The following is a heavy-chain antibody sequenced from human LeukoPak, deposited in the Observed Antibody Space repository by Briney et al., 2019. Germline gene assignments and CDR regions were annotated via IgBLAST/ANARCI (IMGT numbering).Heavy chain of an antibody. CDR2: INWNGISI. Sequence: GGSLRLSCAASGFTVSSNYMSWVRQAPGKGLEWVSNINWNGISIHYADSVQGRFTISRDSAKNSLYPQINSLRAEDTALYYCARDHFKSDSSGSYYYYGMDVWGQGTTVTVSS. V-gene: IGHV3-20*04. J-gene: IGHJ6*02. CDR1: GFTVSSNY. D-gene: IGHD3-22*01. CDR3: ARDHFKSDSSGSYYYYGMDV.